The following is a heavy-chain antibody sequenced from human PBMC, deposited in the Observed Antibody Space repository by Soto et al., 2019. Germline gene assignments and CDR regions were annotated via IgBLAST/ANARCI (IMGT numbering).Heavy chain of an antibody. CDR2: IYPGDSDT. CDR1: GYSFTSYW. Sequence: GESLKISCKGSGYSFTSYWIGWVRQMPGKGLEWMGIIYPGDSDTRYSPSFQGQVTISADKSISTAYLQWSSLKASDTAMYYCARPPAAVTLVYGMDVWGQGTTVTVSS. J-gene: IGHJ6*02. D-gene: IGHD6-13*01. V-gene: IGHV5-51*01. CDR3: ARPPAAVTLVYGMDV.